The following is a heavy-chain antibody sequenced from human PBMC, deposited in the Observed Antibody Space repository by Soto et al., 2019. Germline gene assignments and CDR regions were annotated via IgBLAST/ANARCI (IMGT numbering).Heavy chain of an antibody. CDR1: GGSISSSSYY. CDR2: IYYSGST. D-gene: IGHD3-3*01. Sequence: SETLSLTCTFSGGSISSSSYYWGWIRQPPGKGLEWIGSIYYSGSTYYNPSLKSRVTISVDTSKNQFSLKLSSVTAADTAVYYCARLRPLVTIFGVVNSGYMDVWGKGTTVTVSS. V-gene: IGHV4-39*01. J-gene: IGHJ6*03. CDR3: ARLRPLVTIFGVVNSGYMDV.